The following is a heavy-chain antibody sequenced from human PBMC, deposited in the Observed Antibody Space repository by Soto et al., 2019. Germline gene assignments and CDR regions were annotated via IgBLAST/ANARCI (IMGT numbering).Heavy chain of an antibody. Sequence: GGSLRLSCAASGFTFSSYAMSWVRQAPGKGLEWVSAISGSGGSTYYADSVKGRFAISRDNSKNTLYLQMNSLRAEDTAVYYCAKDLFDRTTICAFDIWGQGTMVTVSS. D-gene: IGHD4-4*01. V-gene: IGHV3-23*01. CDR1: GFTFSSYA. CDR3: AKDLFDRTTICAFDI. CDR2: ISGSGGST. J-gene: IGHJ3*02.